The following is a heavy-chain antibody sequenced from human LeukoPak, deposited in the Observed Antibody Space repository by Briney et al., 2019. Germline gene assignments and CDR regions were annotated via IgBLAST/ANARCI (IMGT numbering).Heavy chain of an antibody. J-gene: IGHJ6*02. V-gene: IGHV4-39*01. Sequence: SETLSLTCTVSGGSISSSSYYWGWIRQPPGKGLEWIGSIYYSGSTYYNPSLKSRVTISVDTSKNQFSLKLSSVTAADTAVYYCAQSQRVNYDFWSGHYYYGMDVWGQGTTVTVSS. CDR3: AQSQRVNYDFWSGHYYYGMDV. D-gene: IGHD3-3*01. CDR2: IYYSGST. CDR1: GGSISSSSYY.